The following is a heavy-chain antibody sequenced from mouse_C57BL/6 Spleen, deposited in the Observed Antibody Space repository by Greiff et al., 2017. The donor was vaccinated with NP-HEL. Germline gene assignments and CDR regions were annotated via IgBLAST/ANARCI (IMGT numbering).Heavy chain of an antibody. D-gene: IGHD2-3*01. J-gene: IGHJ4*01. Sequence: QVQLQQSGAELVRPGTSVKVSCKASGYAFTNYLIEWVKQRPGQGLEWIGVINPGSGGTNYNEKFKGKATLTADKSSSTAYMQLSSLTSEDSAVYFCARRDGYPYYAMDYWGQGTSVTVSS. CDR3: ARRDGYPYYAMDY. V-gene: IGHV1-54*01. CDR2: INPGSGGT. CDR1: GYAFTNYL.